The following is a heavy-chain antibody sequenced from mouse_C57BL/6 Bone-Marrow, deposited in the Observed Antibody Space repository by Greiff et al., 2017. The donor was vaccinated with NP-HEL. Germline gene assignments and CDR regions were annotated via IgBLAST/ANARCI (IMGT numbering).Heavy chain of an antibody. CDR1: GYAFTNYL. D-gene: IGHD1-1*02. CDR2: INPGCGGT. CDR3: ARVRYSGPLYFDV. V-gene: IGHV1-54*01. Sequence: QVQLQQSGAELVRPGTSVKVSCKASGYAFTNYLIEWVKQRPGQGLEWIGVINPGCGGTNYNEKFKGKATLTADKSSSTAYMQLSSLTSEDSAVYFCARVRYSGPLYFDVWGTGATVTVSS. J-gene: IGHJ1*03.